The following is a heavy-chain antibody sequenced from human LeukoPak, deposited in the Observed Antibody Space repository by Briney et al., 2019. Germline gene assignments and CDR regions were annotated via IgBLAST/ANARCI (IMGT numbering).Heavy chain of an antibody. CDR2: INQNSGGT. V-gene: IGHV1-2*02. CDR3: ARNYGGNSAFDY. CDR1: VYTFTGYY. D-gene: IGHD4-23*01. J-gene: IGHJ4*02. Sequence: SVKVSCKASVYTFTGYYMHWVRQAPRQGLEGMGLINQNSGGTNFAQKFQGRVTMTRDTSISTDYMELSSLRSDDAAVYYCARNYGGNSAFDYWGQGTLVTVSS.